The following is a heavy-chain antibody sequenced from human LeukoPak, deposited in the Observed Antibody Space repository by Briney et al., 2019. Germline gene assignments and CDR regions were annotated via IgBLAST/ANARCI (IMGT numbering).Heavy chain of an antibody. CDR1: GFTLSSCA. CDR2: ISSSSSYI. V-gene: IGHV3-21*01. CDR3: AMDGRDGYNSPFDY. Sequence: AGGSLRLSCAASGFTLSSCAMSWVRQAPGKGLEWVSSISSSSSYIYYADSVKGRFTISRDNAKNSLYLQMNSLRAEDTAVYYCAMDGRDGYNSPFDYWGQGTLVTVSS. J-gene: IGHJ4*02. D-gene: IGHD5-24*01.